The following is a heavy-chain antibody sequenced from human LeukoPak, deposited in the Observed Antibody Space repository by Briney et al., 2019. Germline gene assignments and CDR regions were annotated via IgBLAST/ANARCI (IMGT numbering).Heavy chain of an antibody. CDR3: ARSEVGATHAWYFDY. CDR2: IYYSGST. CDR1: GGSISSYY. J-gene: IGHJ4*02. Sequence: TSETLSLTCTVSGGSISSYYWSWIRQPPGEGLEWNGYIYYSGSTDYNPSLKSRVTISVDTSKNQFSLKLSCVTAADTAVYYCARSEVGATHAWYFDYWGQGTLVTVSS. D-gene: IGHD1-26*01. V-gene: IGHV4-59*01.